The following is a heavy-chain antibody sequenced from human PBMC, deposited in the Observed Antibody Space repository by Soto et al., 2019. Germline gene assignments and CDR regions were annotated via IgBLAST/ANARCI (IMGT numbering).Heavy chain of an antibody. V-gene: IGHV3-21*01. CDR3: ARNRNPSSKTHGMDV. CDR2: ISSDSYYI. Sequence: EVQLVESGGGLVEPGGSLRLSCAPSGLSFSTHSMNWVRQAPGKGLEWVSSISSDSYYIYYADSVKGRFTTSRDNAKNSLYLQMNSLRADDTTVYYCARNRNPSSKTHGMDVWGQGTTVTVSS. J-gene: IGHJ6*02. CDR1: GLSFSTHS.